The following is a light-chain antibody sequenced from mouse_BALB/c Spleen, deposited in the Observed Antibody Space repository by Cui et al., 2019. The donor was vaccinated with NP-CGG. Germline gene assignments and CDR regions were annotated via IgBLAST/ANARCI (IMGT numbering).Light chain of an antibody. Sequence: HAVVTQASALTTPPGETVTLTGRSSTGAITMNNYGNWVQEKPDHLFTGLIGGTNNRAPGVPARFSGSLIGDKAALTITGAQTEDEAIYFCALWYSNHWVFGGGTKLTVL. J-gene: IGLJ1*01. CDR1: TGAITMNNY. CDR3: ALWYSNHWV. CDR2: GTN. V-gene: IGLV1*01.